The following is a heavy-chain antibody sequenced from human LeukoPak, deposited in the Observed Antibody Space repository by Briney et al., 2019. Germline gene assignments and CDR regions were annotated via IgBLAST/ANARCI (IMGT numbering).Heavy chain of an antibody. CDR3: ARGMGYYYDSSGYPVLDY. V-gene: IGHV1-18*01. J-gene: IGHJ4*02. Sequence: GASVKVSCKASGYTFTSYGISWVRQAPGQGLEWMGWISAYNGNTNYAQKLQGRVTMTTDTSTSTAYMELRSLRSDDTAVYYCARGMGYYYDSSGYPVLDYWGQGTLVTVSS. CDR2: ISAYNGNT. CDR1: GYTFTSYG. D-gene: IGHD3-22*01.